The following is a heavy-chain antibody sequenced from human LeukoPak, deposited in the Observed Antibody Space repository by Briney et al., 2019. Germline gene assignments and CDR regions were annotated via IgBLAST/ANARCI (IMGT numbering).Heavy chain of an antibody. CDR2: IDASGVNT. V-gene: IGHV3-23*01. CDR1: GFTFSSYA. D-gene: IGHD6-19*01. CDR3: AKGSGSGWYGWFDP. J-gene: IGHJ5*02. Sequence: QPGGSLRLSCAASGFTFSSYAMSWVRQAPGKGLEWVSCIDASGVNTYYADSVKGRFTISRDNSRNTLYLQMNSLRAEDTAVYYCAKGSGSGWYGWFDPWGQGTLVTVSS.